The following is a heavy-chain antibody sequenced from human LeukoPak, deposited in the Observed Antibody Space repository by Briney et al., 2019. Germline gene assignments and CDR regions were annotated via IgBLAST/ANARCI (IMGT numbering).Heavy chain of an antibody. J-gene: IGHJ4*02. CDR2: ISSSGSTI. Sequence: GGSLRLSCAASGFTFSDYYMSWVRQAPGKGLEWISYISSSGSTIYYSDSVKGRFTISRDNSKNTLYLQMNSLRAEDTAVYYCAKSQDTMIVVVITPFDYWGQGTLVTVSS. CDR1: GFTFSDYY. V-gene: IGHV3-11*01. CDR3: AKSQDTMIVVVITPFDY. D-gene: IGHD3-22*01.